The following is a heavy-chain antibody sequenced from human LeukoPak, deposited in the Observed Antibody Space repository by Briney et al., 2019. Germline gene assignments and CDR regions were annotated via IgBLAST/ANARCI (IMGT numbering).Heavy chain of an antibody. V-gene: IGHV1-18*03. Sequence: ASVKVSCKASGYTFTSLGISWVRQAPGQGLEWMGWISGDNGNTHYAQKLQGRVTLTTDTSTSTAYMELRSLRCDDMAVYYCARDCDRSGYYCYWGQGTQVTVSS. J-gene: IGHJ4*02. CDR1: GYTFTSLG. D-gene: IGHD3-22*01. CDR3: ARDCDRSGYYCY. CDR2: ISGDNGNT.